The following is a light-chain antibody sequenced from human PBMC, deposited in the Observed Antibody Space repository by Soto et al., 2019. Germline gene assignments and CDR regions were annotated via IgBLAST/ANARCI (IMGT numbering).Light chain of an antibody. CDR2: DVS. Sequence: QSVLTQPASVSGSPGQSITISCTGTSSEVGGYNYVSWYQQHPGKAPKLMIYDVSNRPSGVSNRFSGSKSGNTASLTISGLQAEDEADYYCSSYTSSSTLFGTGTKVTVL. V-gene: IGLV2-14*01. CDR1: SSEVGGYNY. CDR3: SSYTSSSTL. J-gene: IGLJ1*01.